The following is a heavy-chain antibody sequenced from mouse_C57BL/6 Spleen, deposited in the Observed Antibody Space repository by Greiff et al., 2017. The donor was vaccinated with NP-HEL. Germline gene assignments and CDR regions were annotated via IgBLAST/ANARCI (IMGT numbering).Heavy chain of an antibody. CDR1: GYTFTSYW. D-gene: IGHD3-3*01. V-gene: IGHV1-61*01. CDR3: ARWRDTSYFDY. J-gene: IGHJ2*01. Sequence: QVQLQQPGAELVRPGSSVKLSCKASGYTFTSYWMDWVKQRPGQGLEWIGNIYPSDSETHYNQKFKDKATLTVDKSSCTAYMQLSSLTSEDSAVYYCARWRDTSYFDYWGQGTTLTVSS. CDR2: IYPSDSET.